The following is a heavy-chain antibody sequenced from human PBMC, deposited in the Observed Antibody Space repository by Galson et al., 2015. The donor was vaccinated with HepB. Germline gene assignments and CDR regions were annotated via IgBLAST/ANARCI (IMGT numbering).Heavy chain of an antibody. CDR2: IYYSGST. V-gene: IGHV4-59*01. CDR1: GGSISSYY. D-gene: IGHD6-6*01. CDR3: ASETSSADAFDI. Sequence: SETLSLTCTVSGGSISSYYWSWIRQPPGKGLEWIGYIYYSGSTNYNPSLKSRVTISVDTSKNQFSLKLSSVTAADTAVYYCASETSSADAFDIWGQGTMVTVSS. J-gene: IGHJ3*02.